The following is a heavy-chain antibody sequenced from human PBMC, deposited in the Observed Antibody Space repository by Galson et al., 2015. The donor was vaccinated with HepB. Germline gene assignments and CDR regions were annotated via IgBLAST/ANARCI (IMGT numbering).Heavy chain of an antibody. D-gene: IGHD6-6*01. Sequence: SETLSLTCTVSDDSISSYSWNWIRQPPGKGLEWIGYIFYTGDTSYNPSLRGRVTISVDTSKNQFSLSLTSMAAADMAVYYCARRRAARPAPFDSWGQGTLVTVSS. V-gene: IGHV4-59*08. CDR3: ARRRAARPAPFDS. CDR2: IFYTGDT. CDR1: DDSISSYS. J-gene: IGHJ4*02.